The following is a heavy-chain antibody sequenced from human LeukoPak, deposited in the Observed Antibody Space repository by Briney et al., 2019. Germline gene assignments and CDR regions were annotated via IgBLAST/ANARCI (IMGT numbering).Heavy chain of an antibody. CDR1: GFTFSNAW. CDR2: IKSKTDGGTT. V-gene: IGHV3-15*01. D-gene: IGHD3-3*01. J-gene: IGHJ4*02. CDR3: TTGSRLIFGVVIELDY. Sequence: GGSLRLSCAASGFTFSNAWMSWVRQAPGKGLEWVGRIKSKTDGGTTDYAAPVKGRFTISRDDSKNTLYLQMNSLKTEDTAVYYCTTGSRLIFGVVIELDYWGQGTLVTVSS.